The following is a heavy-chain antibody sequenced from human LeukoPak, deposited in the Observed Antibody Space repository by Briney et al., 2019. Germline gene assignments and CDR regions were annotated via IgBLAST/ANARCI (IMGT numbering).Heavy chain of an antibody. Sequence: SETVSLTCTVSGGSISSYYWSWIRQPPGKGLEWIGYIYYSGSTNYNPSLKSRVTISVDTSKNQFSLKLSSVTAADTAVYYCARDAPIAAAGIHYYYYGMDVWGQGTTVTVSS. CDR1: GGSISSYY. CDR2: IYYSGST. J-gene: IGHJ6*02. V-gene: IGHV4-59*01. CDR3: ARDAPIAAAGIHYYYYGMDV. D-gene: IGHD6-13*01.